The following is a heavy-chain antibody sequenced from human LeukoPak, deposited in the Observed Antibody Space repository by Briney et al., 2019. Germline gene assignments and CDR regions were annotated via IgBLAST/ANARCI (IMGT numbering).Heavy chain of an antibody. CDR3: ARVRDPMVRGVNYYYYMDV. CDR1: GGTFSSYA. Sequence: GASVKVSCKASGGTFSSYAISWVRQAPGQGLEWMGGIIPIFGTANYAQKFQGRVTITADESTSTAYMELSSLRSEDTAVYYCARVRDPMVRGVNYYYYMDVWGKGTTVTISS. D-gene: IGHD3-10*01. V-gene: IGHV1-69*01. CDR2: IIPIFGTA. J-gene: IGHJ6*03.